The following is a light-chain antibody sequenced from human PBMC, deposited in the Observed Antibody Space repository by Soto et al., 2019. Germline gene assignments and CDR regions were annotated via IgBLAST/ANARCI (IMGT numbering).Light chain of an antibody. CDR2: DAS. CDR1: QSISSW. V-gene: IGKV1-5*01. Sequence: DIQMTQSPSTLSASVGDRVTITCRASQSISSWLAWYQQKPGTAPKLLIYDASSLESGVPSRFSASGSGTEFTLTISSLQPDDFATYYCQQYNTYLTFGQGTKVDIK. CDR3: QQYNTYLT. J-gene: IGKJ1*01.